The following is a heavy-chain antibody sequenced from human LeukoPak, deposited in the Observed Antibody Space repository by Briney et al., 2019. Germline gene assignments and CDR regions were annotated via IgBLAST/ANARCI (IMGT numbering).Heavy chain of an antibody. CDR1: GFTFSTYG. CDR3: AKSACCSGGTCYSKTFDD. CDR2: IRYDGSNK. J-gene: IGHJ4*02. D-gene: IGHD2-15*01. V-gene: IGHV3-30*02. Sequence: GGSLRLSCAASGFTFSTYGMHWVRQAPGKGLEWVAFIRYDGSNKYYADSVKGRFTISRDNSKNTMYLQMNSLRPEDTAVYYCAKSACCSGGTCYSKTFDDWGQGTLVTVSS.